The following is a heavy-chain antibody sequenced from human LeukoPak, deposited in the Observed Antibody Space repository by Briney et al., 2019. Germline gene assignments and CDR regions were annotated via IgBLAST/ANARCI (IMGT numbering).Heavy chain of an antibody. V-gene: IGHV4-59*08. J-gene: IGHJ6*01. CDR1: GASITTYY. Sequence: SETLSLTCTVSGASITTYYWSWIRQPPGKGLEWIGYISYSGCTDYIPSLRSRATISRDTSTNQFSLKLNPVTAADTAVYFLGKAVQLLGGLFGTDVWGQRTTVTVSS. CDR3: GKAVQLLGGLFGTDV. CDR2: ISYSGCT. D-gene: IGHD3-10*01.